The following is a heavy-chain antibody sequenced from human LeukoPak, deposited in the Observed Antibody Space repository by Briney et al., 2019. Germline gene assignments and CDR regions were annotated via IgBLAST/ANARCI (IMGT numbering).Heavy chain of an antibody. Sequence: GGSLRLSCAASGFTFSSYWMSWVRQAPGKGLEWVANIKQEGSEKYYVDSVKGRFTISRDNAKNSLYLQMNSLRAEDTAVYYCAKEDTATLSYYMDVWGKGTTVTVSS. CDR2: IKQEGSEK. V-gene: IGHV3-7*01. J-gene: IGHJ6*03. CDR1: GFTFSSYW. D-gene: IGHD5-18*01. CDR3: AKEDTATLSYYMDV.